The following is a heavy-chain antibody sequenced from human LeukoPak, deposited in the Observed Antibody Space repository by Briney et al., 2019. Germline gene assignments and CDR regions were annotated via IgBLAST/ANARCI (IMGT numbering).Heavy chain of an antibody. CDR1: GLTFSSYA. Sequence: PGGSLRLSCAASGLTFSSYAMNWVRQAPGKGLEWVSGISGSAGSTYYADSVKGRFTISRDNSKNTLYLQMNSLRAEDTAMYYCAKDHRSSGWYSFDYWGQGTLVTVSS. CDR2: ISGSAGST. D-gene: IGHD6-19*01. V-gene: IGHV3-23*01. CDR3: AKDHRSSGWYSFDY. J-gene: IGHJ4*02.